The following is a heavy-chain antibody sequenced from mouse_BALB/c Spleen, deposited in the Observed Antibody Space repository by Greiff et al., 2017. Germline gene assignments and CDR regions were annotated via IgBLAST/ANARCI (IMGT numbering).Heavy chain of an antibody. Sequence: EVQLVESGGDLVKPGGSLKLSCAASGFTFSSYGMSWVRQTPDKRLEWVATISSGGSYTYYPDSVKGRFTISRDNAKNTLYLQMSSLKSEDTAMYYCARQSGYYGSSYPAWFAYWGQGTLVTVSA. CDR2: ISSGGSYT. CDR1: GFTFSSYG. V-gene: IGHV5-6*01. D-gene: IGHD1-1*01. J-gene: IGHJ3*01. CDR3: ARQSGYYGSSYPAWFAY.